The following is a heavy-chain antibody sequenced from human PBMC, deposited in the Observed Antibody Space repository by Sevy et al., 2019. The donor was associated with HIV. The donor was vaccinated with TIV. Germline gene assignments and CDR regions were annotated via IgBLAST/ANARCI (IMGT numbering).Heavy chain of an antibody. CDR1: GGSFSAYY. CDR3: DRKYRADIPRRNSPSYFDL. V-gene: IGHV4-34*01. CDR2: VHYSGNT. Sequence: SETLSLTCAVYGGSFSAYYWSWIRQTPGEGLEWIGEVHYSGNTNYNPSLESRVTMSADTSKNYVSLKLYSETAADTAGYCRDRKYRADIPRRNSPSYFDLWGRGTLVTVSS. D-gene: IGHD5-12*01. J-gene: IGHJ2*01.